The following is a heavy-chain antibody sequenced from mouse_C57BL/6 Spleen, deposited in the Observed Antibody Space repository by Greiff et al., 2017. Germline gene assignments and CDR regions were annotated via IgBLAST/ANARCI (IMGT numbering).Heavy chain of an antibody. Sequence: VQLQQSGAELVKPGASVKMSCKASGYTFTSYWITWVKQRPGQGLEWIGDIYPGSGSTNYNEKFKSKATLTVDTSSSTAYMQLSTLTSEDSAVYYCARSCGNYDAPYYFDYWGQGTTLTVSS. CDR2: IYPGSGST. D-gene: IGHD2-4*01. J-gene: IGHJ2*01. V-gene: IGHV1-55*01. CDR1: GYTFTSYW. CDR3: ARSCGNYDAPYYFDY.